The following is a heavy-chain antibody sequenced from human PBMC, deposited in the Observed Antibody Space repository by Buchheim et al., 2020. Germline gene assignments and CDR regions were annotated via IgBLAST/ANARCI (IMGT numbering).Heavy chain of an antibody. V-gene: IGHV3-21*01. CDR1: GFTFSTYS. CDR2: MSSSSTYI. CDR3: TRDLGAVAGTAMLDY. D-gene: IGHD6-19*01. Sequence: EVQLVESGGGLVKPGGSLRLSCAASGFTFSTYSMNWVRQAPGKGLEWVSGMSSSSTYIYYADSVKGRSTISSDNAKKSLYLQMNSLRAEDTAVYYCTRDLGAVAGTAMLDYWGQGTL. J-gene: IGHJ4*02.